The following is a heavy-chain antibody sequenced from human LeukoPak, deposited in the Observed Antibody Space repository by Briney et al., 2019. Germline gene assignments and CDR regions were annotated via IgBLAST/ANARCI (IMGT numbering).Heavy chain of an antibody. Sequence: GSLRLSCAASGFTFSTYAMSWVRQAPGKGLEWVSGISSSGGSTYYAESVKGRFTISRDNSENTLHLQMSSLRSEDTAIYYCAKGGTGDSTGWSNYFDYWGQGTLVTVSS. CDR1: GFTFSTYA. J-gene: IGHJ4*02. CDR2: ISSSGGST. V-gene: IGHV3-23*01. D-gene: IGHD6-19*01. CDR3: AKGGTGDSTGWSNYFDY.